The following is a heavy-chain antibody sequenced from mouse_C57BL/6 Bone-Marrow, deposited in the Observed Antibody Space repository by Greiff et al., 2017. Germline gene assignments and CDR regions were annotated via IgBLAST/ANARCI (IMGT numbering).Heavy chain of an antibody. D-gene: IGHD1-1*01. V-gene: IGHV1-85*01. CDR3: ARLEFDGSSGDWYFDV. J-gene: IGHJ1*03. CDR2: IYPRDGST. Sequence: VKLVESGPELVKPGASVKLSCKASGYTFTSYDINWVKQRPGQGLEWIGWIYPRDGSTKYNEKFKGMATLTVDKSSSTAYMELHSLTSEDSAVYFCARLEFDGSSGDWYFDVWGTGTTVTVSS. CDR1: GYTFTSYD.